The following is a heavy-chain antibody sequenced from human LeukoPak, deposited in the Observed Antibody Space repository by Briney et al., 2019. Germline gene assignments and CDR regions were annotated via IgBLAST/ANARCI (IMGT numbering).Heavy chain of an antibody. V-gene: IGHV3-23*01. J-gene: IGHJ4*02. D-gene: IGHD2-15*01. CDR3: ATVKRDCSGGTCYSYDY. Sequence: PGGSLRLSCVASRFTFNTYAVNWVRQAPGQGLKGGSAISSNVDFTYYADSVRGRFTISRANSKNTVFLQMNGLRADDRAVYYCATVKRDCSGGTCYSYDYWGQGTLVTVSS. CDR1: RFTFNTYA. CDR2: ISSNVDFT.